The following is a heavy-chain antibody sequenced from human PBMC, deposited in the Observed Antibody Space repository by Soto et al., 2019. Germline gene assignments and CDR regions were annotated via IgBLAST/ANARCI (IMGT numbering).Heavy chain of an antibody. V-gene: IGHV3-74*01. CDR1: GFTFSSYW. CDR2: INSDGSST. CDR3: ARDPYGSGWFDP. J-gene: IGHJ5*02. Sequence: EVQLVESGGGLVQPGGSLRLSCAASGFTFSSYWMHWVRQAPGKGLVWVSRINSDGSSTSYADSVKGRFTISRDNAKNTLHLQMNSLRAEDTAVYYCARDPYGSGWFDPWGQGTLVTVSS. D-gene: IGHD1-26*01.